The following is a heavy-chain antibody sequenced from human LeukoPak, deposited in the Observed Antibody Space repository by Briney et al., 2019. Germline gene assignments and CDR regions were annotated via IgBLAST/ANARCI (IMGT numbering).Heavy chain of an antibody. D-gene: IGHD2-21*02. J-gene: IGHJ5*02. Sequence: GGSLRLSCAAPGFTFSSYEMNWVRQAPGKGLEWVSYISSSGSTIYYADSVKGRFTISRDNAKNSLYLQMNSLRAEDTAVYYCARDEPNCGGDCYSRWFDPWGQGTLVTVSS. CDR1: GFTFSSYE. CDR2: ISSSGSTI. CDR3: ARDEPNCGGDCYSRWFDP. V-gene: IGHV3-48*03.